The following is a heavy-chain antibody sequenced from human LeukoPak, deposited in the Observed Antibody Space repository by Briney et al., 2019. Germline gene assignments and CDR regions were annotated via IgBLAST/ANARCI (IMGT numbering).Heavy chain of an antibody. CDR3: ATSIAAPLDY. V-gene: IGHV1-2*02. Sequence: GASLKVSCKTSGYTFTGYNIHWIRQAPGQGLEWMGWVVPNSGGTKYAQKFQGRVTMTRDSSINTAYMELSRLTSDDTAMYYCATSIAAPLDYWGQGTPVTVSS. D-gene: IGHD6-6*01. J-gene: IGHJ4*02. CDR1: GYTFTGYN. CDR2: VVPNSGGT.